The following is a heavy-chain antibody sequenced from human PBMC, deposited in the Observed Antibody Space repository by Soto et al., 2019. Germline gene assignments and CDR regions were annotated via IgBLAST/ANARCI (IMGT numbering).Heavy chain of an antibody. J-gene: IGHJ4*02. D-gene: IGHD2-8*01. CDR3: ARASGHIYATLHGPFDH. V-gene: IGHV3-30-3*01. Sequence: QVQLVESGGGVVQPGRSLRLSCAASGFTFNRHPLHWVRQAPGKGLELVAVISHDGNNKYYADSVKGRFTISRDNSMNMLYLQMHGLRTEDTAIFYCARASGHIYATLHGPFDHWGQGALVTVSS. CDR1: GFTFNRHP. CDR2: ISHDGNNK.